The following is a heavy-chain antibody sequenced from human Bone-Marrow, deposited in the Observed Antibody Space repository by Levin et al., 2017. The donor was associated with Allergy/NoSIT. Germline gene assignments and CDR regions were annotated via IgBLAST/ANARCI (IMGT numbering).Heavy chain of an antibody. D-gene: IGHD3-3*01. V-gene: IGHV3-23*01. J-gene: IGHJ5*02. CDR3: AKAANLYDFWSGYLDH. CDR2: ITAAGLDT. CDR1: GFTFSSYA. Sequence: GGSLRLSCATSGFTFSSYAMTWVRQAPGKGLEWVSSITAAGLDTYYADSVKGRFTISRDNSKNTVYVQMNSLRVEDTAVYYCAKAANLYDFWSGYLDHWGQGTLVTVSS.